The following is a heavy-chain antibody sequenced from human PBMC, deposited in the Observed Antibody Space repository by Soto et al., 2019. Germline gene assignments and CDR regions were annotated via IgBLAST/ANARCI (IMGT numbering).Heavy chain of an antibody. CDR1: GFTFSSYG. D-gene: IGHD2-15*01. CDR3: ARGEIWTSLAPHGGVAAHFDY. Sequence: QVQLVESGGGVVQPGRSLRLSCAASGFTFSSYGMHWVRQAPGKGLEWVAVIWYDGSNKYYADSVKGRFTISRDNSKNTLYLQMNSLRAKDTAVYYCARGEIWTSLAPHGGVAAHFDYWGQGTLVTVSS. V-gene: IGHV3-33*01. CDR2: IWYDGSNK. J-gene: IGHJ4*02.